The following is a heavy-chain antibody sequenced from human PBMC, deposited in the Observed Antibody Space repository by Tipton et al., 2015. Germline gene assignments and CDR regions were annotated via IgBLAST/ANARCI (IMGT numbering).Heavy chain of an antibody. CDR1: GFIFSRFG. CDR2: IWNDGDNK. D-gene: IGHD3-10*01. CDR3: ARGKRAYYYGLDGYCFDY. V-gene: IGHV3-33*01. J-gene: IGHJ4*02. Sequence: SLRLSCAASGFIFSRFGMHWVRQAPGKGLEWVAVIWNDGDNKYYADSVKGRFTISRDNSKNTLFLQMNSLRAEDTAVFYCARGKRAYYYGLDGYCFDYWGQGTLVTVSS.